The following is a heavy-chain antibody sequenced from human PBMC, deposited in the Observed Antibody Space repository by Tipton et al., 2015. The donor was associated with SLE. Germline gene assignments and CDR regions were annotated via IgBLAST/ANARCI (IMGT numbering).Heavy chain of an antibody. J-gene: IGHJ4*02. CDR1: GGSISRYY. CDR3: VRERSWDPLFDY. D-gene: IGHD6-13*01. Sequence: TLSLTCTVSGGSISRYYWSWIRQPPGKGLEWIGYIYYSGSTNYNPSLKSRVTISVDTSKNQFSLKPIPVTAADTAVCYRVRERSWDPLFDYGRQGPLVPVPS. V-gene: IGHV4-59*01. CDR2: IYYSGST.